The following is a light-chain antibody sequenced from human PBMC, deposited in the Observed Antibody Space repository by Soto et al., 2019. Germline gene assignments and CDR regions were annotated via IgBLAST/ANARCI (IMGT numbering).Light chain of an antibody. CDR2: DAS. V-gene: IGKV3-11*01. CDR1: QSVSNY. CDR3: RQRSDRPPT. Sequence: ENVSTQSPATLSLSPGDTATLSCRATQSVSNYLAWYQQKLGQAPRLLIYDASKRATGIPARFSGSGSGTDFTLTISSLEPEDFAVYFCRQRSDRPPTFGQGTRLEIK. J-gene: IGKJ5*01.